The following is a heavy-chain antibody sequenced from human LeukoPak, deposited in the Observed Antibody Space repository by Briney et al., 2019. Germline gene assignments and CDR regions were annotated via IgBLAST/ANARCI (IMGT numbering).Heavy chain of an antibody. D-gene: IGHD3-22*01. CDR2: INPNSGGT. CDR3: ARGYDSSGYPYYYYYMDV. Sequence: ASVKVSCKASGYTFTGYYMHWARQAPGQGLEWMGWINPNSGGTNYAQKFQGRVTMTRDTSISTAYMELSRLRSDDTAVYYCARGYDSSGYPYYYYYMDVWGKGTTVTISS. J-gene: IGHJ6*03. V-gene: IGHV1-2*02. CDR1: GYTFTGYY.